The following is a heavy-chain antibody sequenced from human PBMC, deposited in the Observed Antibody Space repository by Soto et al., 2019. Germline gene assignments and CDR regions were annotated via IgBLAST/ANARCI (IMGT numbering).Heavy chain of an antibody. CDR1: GFTFSGSA. J-gene: IGHJ3*02. D-gene: IGHD6-13*01. CDR2: IRRKANSYAT. CDR3: TSRRAADHWTQNDAFDI. Sequence: GGSLRLSCAASGFTFSGSAMPWVRQAFGKGLEWVGRIRRKANSYATAYAASVKGRFTISRDDSKNTAYLQMNSPQTEDTAVFYCTSRRAADHWTQNDAFDIWGQGTMVTVSS. V-gene: IGHV3-73*01.